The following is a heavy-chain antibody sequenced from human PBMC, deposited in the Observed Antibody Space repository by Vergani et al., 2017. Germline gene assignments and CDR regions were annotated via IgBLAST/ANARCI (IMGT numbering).Heavy chain of an antibody. CDR2: IKEDGSER. Sequence: EVQLVESGGGLVQPGGSLRLSCAGSGFMSSGYWMNWVRKAPGKGLGWVANIKEDGSERYYVGSVKGRFTISRDNAKNSLYLQMNSLRAEDTAVYYCARDHGMDVWGKGTTVTVSS. CDR3: ARDHGMDV. V-gene: IGHV3-7*03. CDR1: GFMSSGYW. J-gene: IGHJ6*04.